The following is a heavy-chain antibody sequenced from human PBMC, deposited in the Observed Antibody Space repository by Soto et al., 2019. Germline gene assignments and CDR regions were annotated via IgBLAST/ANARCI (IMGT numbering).Heavy chain of an antibody. J-gene: IGHJ4*02. CDR2: IYWDDDK. Sequence: QITLKESGPTLVKPTQTLTLTCTFSGFSLSTSGVGVGWIRQPPGKALEWLALIYWDDDKRYSPSLKSRLSITKDTSKXQVVLTMTXXXPXXXXXXXXXXXXXXXXXXXXXXDYWGQGTLVTVSS. CDR3: XXXXXXXXXXXXXXDY. CDR1: GFSLSTSGVG. V-gene: IGHV2-5*02.